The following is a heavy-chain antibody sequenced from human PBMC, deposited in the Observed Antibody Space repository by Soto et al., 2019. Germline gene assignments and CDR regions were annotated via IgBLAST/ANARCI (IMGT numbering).Heavy chain of an antibody. CDR3: ATGPTPAFAF. V-gene: IGHV3-74*01. Sequence: EGSLRLSCAASGFTFSTYWMHWVRQAPGKGLVWVSRIHSDGITTLYADSVTGRFTISRDNAKNTVFLQMNSLRAEDTAVYYCATGPTPAFAFWGRGTMVTVSS. CDR1: GFTFSTYW. CDR2: IHSDGITT. J-gene: IGHJ3*01. D-gene: IGHD1-1*01.